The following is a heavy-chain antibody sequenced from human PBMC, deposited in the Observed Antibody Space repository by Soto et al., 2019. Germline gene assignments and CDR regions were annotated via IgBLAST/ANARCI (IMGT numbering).Heavy chain of an antibody. Sequence: SVKVSCKASGGTFSSYTISWVRQAPGQGLEWMGRIIPILGIANYAQKFQGRVTITADKSTSTAYMELSSLRSEDTAVYYCARDRGYCSSTSCSARFDYWGQGTLVTVSS. J-gene: IGHJ4*02. CDR2: IIPILGIA. CDR1: GGTFSSYT. D-gene: IGHD2-2*03. CDR3: ARDRGYCSSTSCSARFDY. V-gene: IGHV1-69*04.